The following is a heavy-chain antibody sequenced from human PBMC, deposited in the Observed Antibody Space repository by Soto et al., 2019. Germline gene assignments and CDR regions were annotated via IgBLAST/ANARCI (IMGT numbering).Heavy chain of an antibody. J-gene: IGHJ4*02. CDR1: GYTFTSYG. Sequence: VQLVQSGAEVKKPGASVKVSCKASGYTFTSYGISWVRQAPGQGLEWMGWISAYNGNKKYAQKLQGRVSMIKDTSTSTAYMELRSLISDDTAVYYCARDLGQQLFDYLGQGTLGTVSS. D-gene: IGHD6-13*01. CDR2: ISAYNGNK. V-gene: IGHV1-18*01. CDR3: ARDLGQQLFDY.